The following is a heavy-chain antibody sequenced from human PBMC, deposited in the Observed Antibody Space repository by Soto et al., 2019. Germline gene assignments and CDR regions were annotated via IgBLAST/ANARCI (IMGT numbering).Heavy chain of an antibody. CDR3: ASGVITDYDFWSGYSSADFDY. Sequence: GASVKVSCKASGGTFSSYAISWVRQAPGQGLEWMGGIIPIFGTANYAQKFQGRVTITADESTSTAYMELSSLRSEDTAVYYCASGVITDYDFWSGYSSADFDYWGQGTLVTVSS. CDR1: GGTFSSYA. D-gene: IGHD3-3*01. V-gene: IGHV1-69*13. CDR2: IIPIFGTA. J-gene: IGHJ4*02.